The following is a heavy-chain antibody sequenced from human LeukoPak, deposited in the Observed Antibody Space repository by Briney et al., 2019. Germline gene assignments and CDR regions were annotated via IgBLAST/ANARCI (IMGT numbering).Heavy chain of an antibody. D-gene: IGHD6-6*01. CDR1: GFTFSSYE. CDR3: ARGGIAARFAY. CDR2: ISSGSSSI. Sequence: GGSLRLSCAASGFTFSSYEMNWVRQAPGKGLECVSYISSGSSSIFYADSVKGRFTISRDNAKNSLYLQMNSLRVEDTAVYYCARGGIAARFAYWGQGTLVTVSS. V-gene: IGHV3-48*03. J-gene: IGHJ4*02.